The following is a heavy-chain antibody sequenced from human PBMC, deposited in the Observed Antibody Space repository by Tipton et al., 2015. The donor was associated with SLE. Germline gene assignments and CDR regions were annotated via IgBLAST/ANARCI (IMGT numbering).Heavy chain of an antibody. CDR3: ARDGNPFDY. Sequence: LRLSCAASGFTFSNYAMSWVRQAPGKGLEWIGYIYYSGSTNYNPSLKSRVTISVDTSKNQFSLKLSSVTAADTAVYYCARDGNPFDYWGQGTLVTVSS. CDR1: GFTFSNYA. J-gene: IGHJ4*01. D-gene: IGHD4-23*01. CDR2: IYYSGST. V-gene: IGHV4-59*01.